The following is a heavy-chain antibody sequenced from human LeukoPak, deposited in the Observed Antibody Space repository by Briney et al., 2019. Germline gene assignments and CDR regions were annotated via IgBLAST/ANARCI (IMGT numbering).Heavy chain of an antibody. V-gene: IGHV3-21*01. J-gene: IGHJ4*02. Sequence: GGCLRLSCAASVFTFSSCSMNWVRRAPGRGLKCVSSISSSSRYIYYADSVKGRFTISRAHAKNSLYLQMNSLRPEETAVYYCATDGVVGGGHYGDYPGFYWGQGTLVTVSS. CDR1: VFTFSSCS. D-gene: IGHD4-17*01. CDR3: ATDGVVGGGHYGDYPGFY. CDR2: ISSSSRYI.